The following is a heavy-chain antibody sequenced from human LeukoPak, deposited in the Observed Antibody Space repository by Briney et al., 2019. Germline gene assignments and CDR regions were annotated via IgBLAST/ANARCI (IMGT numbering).Heavy chain of an antibody. J-gene: IGHJ5*02. V-gene: IGHV3-23*01. CDR3: AKARYCSSTSCYLGFDP. CDR1: GFTFSSYA. CDR2: ISGSGVST. Sequence: GGSRRLSCAASGFTFSSYARSWVREAPGKGVEWVSDISGSGVSTYYPLSVKGPFTISRDNSKNTLYLQMNSLRAEDTAVYYCAKARYCSSTSCYLGFDPWGQGTLVTVSS. D-gene: IGHD2-2*01.